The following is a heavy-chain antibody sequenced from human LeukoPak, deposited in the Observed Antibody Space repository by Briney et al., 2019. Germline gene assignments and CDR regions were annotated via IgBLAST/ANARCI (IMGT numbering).Heavy chain of an antibody. Sequence: SETLSLTCTVSGYSISSGYYWGWIRQPPGKGVEWIGSIYHSGSTYYNPSLKSRVTISVDTSKNQFSLKLSSVTAADTAVYYCARVPRSYYYYYYMDVWGKGTTVTVSS. CDR2: IYHSGST. V-gene: IGHV4-38-2*02. CDR3: ARVPRSYYYYYYMDV. J-gene: IGHJ6*03. CDR1: GYSISSGYY.